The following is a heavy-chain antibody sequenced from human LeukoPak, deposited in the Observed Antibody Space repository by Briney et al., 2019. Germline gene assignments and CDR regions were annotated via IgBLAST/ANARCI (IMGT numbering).Heavy chain of an antibody. D-gene: IGHD6-13*01. CDR3: AKDRYSSSWYGGPSDY. CDR1: GFTFSSYG. V-gene: IGHV3-23*01. Sequence: GGSLRLLCAASGFTFSSYGMSWVRQAPGKGLEWVSAISGSGGSTYYADSVKGRFTISRDNSKNTLYLQMNSLRAEDTAVYYCAKDRYSSSWYGGPSDYWGQGTLVTVSS. J-gene: IGHJ4*02. CDR2: ISGSGGST.